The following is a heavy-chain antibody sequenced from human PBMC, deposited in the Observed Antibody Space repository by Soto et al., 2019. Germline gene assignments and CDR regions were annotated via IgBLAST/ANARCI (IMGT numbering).Heavy chain of an antibody. Sequence: QVQLVQSGAEVKKPGSSVKVSCKASGGTFSSYTISWVRQAPGQGLEWMGRIIPILGIANYAQKFQGRVTITADKSPSTAYMELSSLRSEDTAVYYCARVSGYRSGYFDYWGQGTLVTVSS. V-gene: IGHV1-69*02. CDR2: IIPILGIA. J-gene: IGHJ4*02. D-gene: IGHD5-12*01. CDR3: ARVSGYRSGYFDY. CDR1: GGTFSSYT.